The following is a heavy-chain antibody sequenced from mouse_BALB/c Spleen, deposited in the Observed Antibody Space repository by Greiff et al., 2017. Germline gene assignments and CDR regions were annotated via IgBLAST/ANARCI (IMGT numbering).Heavy chain of an antibody. D-gene: IGHD1-2*01. CDR3: ARDERTHYYGYGAWFAY. CDR1: GFTFSSYA. V-gene: IGHV5-9-4*01. Sequence: EVMLVESGGGLVKPGGSLKLSCAASGFTFSSYAMSWVRQSPEKRLEWVAEISSGGSYTYYPDTVTGRFTISRDNAKNTLYLEMSSLRSEDTAMYYCARDERTHYYGYGAWFAYWGQGTLVTVSA. J-gene: IGHJ3*01. CDR2: ISSGGSYT.